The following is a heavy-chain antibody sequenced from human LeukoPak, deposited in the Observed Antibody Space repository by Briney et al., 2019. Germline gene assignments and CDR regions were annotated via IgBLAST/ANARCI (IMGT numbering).Heavy chain of an antibody. J-gene: IGHJ6*03. D-gene: IGHD3-22*01. CDR2: IYYSGST. CDR3: ARGSYYSDSSGYSTYSYYYMDV. Sequence: SETLSLTCTVSGGSISSSSYYWGWIRQPPGKGLEWIGSIYYSGSTYYNPSLKSRVTISVDTSKNQFSLKLSSVTAADTAVYFCARGSYYSDSSGYSTYSYYYMDVWGKGTTVTVSS. CDR1: GGSISSSSYY. V-gene: IGHV4-39*07.